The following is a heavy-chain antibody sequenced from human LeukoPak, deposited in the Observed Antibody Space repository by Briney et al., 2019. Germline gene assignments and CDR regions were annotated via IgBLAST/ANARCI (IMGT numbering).Heavy chain of an antibody. CDR3: ARLFSGGWYGAFDY. Sequence: SQTLSLTCTVSGGSISSGDYYWGWIRQPPGKGLEWIGSIYYSGSTYYNPSLKSRVTISVDTSKNQFSLKLSSVTAADTAVYYCARLFSGGWYGAFDYWGQGTLVTVSS. D-gene: IGHD6-19*01. CDR2: IYYSGST. CDR1: GGSISSGDYY. V-gene: IGHV4-39*01. J-gene: IGHJ4*02.